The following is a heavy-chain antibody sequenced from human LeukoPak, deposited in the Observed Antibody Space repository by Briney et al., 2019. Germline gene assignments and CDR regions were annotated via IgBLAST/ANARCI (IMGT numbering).Heavy chain of an antibody. J-gene: IGHJ4*02. Sequence: GGSLRLSCAASGFTFSGYSMNWVRQAPGKGLEWVSSITSSSSYIYYSDSVKGRFTISRNNAKNSVYLQMKGLRAEDTAVYYCVREGYYDSSGYLGVFDYWGQGTLVTVSS. CDR2: ITSSSSYI. CDR1: GFTFSGYS. CDR3: VREGYYDSSGYLGVFDY. V-gene: IGHV3-21*01. D-gene: IGHD3-22*01.